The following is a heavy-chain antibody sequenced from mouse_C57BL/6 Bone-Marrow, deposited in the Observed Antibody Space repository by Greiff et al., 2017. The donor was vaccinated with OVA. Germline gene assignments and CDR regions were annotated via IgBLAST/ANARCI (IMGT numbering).Heavy chain of an antibody. V-gene: IGHV1-69*01. D-gene: IGHD2-5*01. J-gene: IGHJ1*03. CDR1: GYTFTSYW. CDR2: IDPSDSYT. CDR3: ARRSNGGYFDV. Sequence: QVQLQQSGAELVMPGASVKLSCKASGYTFTSYWMHWVKQRPGQGLEWIGEIDPSDSYTNYNQKFKGKSTLTVDKSSSTAYMQLSSLTSEDSAVYYCARRSNGGYFDVWGTGTTVTVSS.